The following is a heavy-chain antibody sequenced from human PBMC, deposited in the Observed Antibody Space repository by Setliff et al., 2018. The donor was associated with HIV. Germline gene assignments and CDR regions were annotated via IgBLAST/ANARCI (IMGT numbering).Heavy chain of an antibody. CDR1: GGSIRSYY. Sequence: SETLSLTCSVSGGSIRSYYWSWIRQSPGKGLEWIGCVMFGGGSNYSPIFKSRVAMSIDASKNQFSLRLSSVTAADTAVYYCSRSYCGGDCSLVVDTNWFDPWGQGTLVTVSS. CDR3: SRSYCGGDCSLVVDTNWFDP. J-gene: IGHJ5*02. V-gene: IGHV4-59*08. D-gene: IGHD2-21*01. CDR2: VMFGGGS.